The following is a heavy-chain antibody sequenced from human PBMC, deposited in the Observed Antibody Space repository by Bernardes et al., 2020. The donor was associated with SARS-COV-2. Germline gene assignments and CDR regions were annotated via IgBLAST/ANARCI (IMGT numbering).Heavy chain of an antibody. CDR2: ISSSDSTK. Sequence: GSLRLSCVASGFTFSNYNMNWVRQAPGKGLEWVSKISSSDSTKNYADSVKGRFTIPRDNAKNTLYLQMSSLRADDTAVYYCARDHLYYDTLTGWIDQYYFDSWGQGTLVIVSS. CDR3: ARDHLYYDTLTGWIDQYYFDS. V-gene: IGHV3-48*01. D-gene: IGHD3-9*01. CDR1: GFTFSNYN. J-gene: IGHJ4*02.